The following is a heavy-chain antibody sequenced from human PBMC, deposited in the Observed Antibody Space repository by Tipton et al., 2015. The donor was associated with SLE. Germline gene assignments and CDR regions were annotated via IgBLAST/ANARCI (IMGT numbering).Heavy chain of an antibody. V-gene: IGHV1-2*02. CDR2: INPNSGGT. CDR3: ARTTGYCSGGSCYCDY. Sequence: QSGPEVKKPGASVKVSCKASGYTFTGYYMHWVRQAPGQGLEWMGWINPNSGGTNYAQKFQGRVTMTRDTSISTAYMELSRLRSDDTAVYYCARTTGYCSGGSCYCDYWGQGTLVTVSS. CDR1: GYTFTGYY. J-gene: IGHJ4*02. D-gene: IGHD2-15*01.